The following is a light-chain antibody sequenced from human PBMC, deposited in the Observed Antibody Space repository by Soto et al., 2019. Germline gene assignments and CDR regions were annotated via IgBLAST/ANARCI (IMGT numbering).Light chain of an antibody. V-gene: IGKV3-20*01. J-gene: IGKJ1*01. CDR3: QQYGNSPT. Sequence: EIVLTQSPGTLSLSPGERATLSCRSSQSVSSSYLAWYQQKPGQAPRLIIYDASNSATGIPDSVSGSGSETDFTLNSSRLEPEDFAVYYCQQYGNSPTFGQGTKVEIK. CDR2: DAS. CDR1: QSVSSSY.